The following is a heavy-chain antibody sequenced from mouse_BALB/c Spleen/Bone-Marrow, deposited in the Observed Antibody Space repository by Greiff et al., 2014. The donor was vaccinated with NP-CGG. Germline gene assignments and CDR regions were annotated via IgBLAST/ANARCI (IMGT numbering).Heavy chain of an antibody. D-gene: IGHD1-2*01. CDR3: ARDRRITTATYAMDY. V-gene: IGHV5-4*02. CDR2: ISDGGSYT. Sequence: VQLQQSGGGLVKPGGSLKLSCAASGFTFSDYYMYWVRQTPEKRLEWVATISDGGSYTYYPDSVKGRFTISRDNAKNHLYLQMSSLKSEDTAMYYCARDRRITTATYAMDYWGQGTSVTVSS. CDR1: GFTFSDYY. J-gene: IGHJ4*01.